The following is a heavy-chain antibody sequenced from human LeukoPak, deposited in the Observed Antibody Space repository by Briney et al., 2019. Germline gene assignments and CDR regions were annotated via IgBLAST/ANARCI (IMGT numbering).Heavy chain of an antibody. Sequence: ASVKVSCMASGYTFTNYYIHWVRQAPGQGLEWMGIINPGGGSTTYAQKFQGRVTMTRDTSTSTVYMDLISLRSEDTAVYYCARDSAFGYFDYWGQGTLVTVSS. D-gene: IGHD3-10*01. CDR3: ARDSAFGYFDY. V-gene: IGHV1-46*01. J-gene: IGHJ4*02. CDR1: GYTFTNYY. CDR2: INPGGGST.